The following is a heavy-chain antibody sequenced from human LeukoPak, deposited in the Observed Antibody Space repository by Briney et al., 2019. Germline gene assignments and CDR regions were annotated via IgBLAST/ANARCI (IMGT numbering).Heavy chain of an antibody. Sequence: GSLRLSCAASGFTFSGSAMHWVRQASGKGLEWVSVIYSGGSTYYADSVKGRFTISRDNSKNTLYLQMNSLRAEDTAVYYCARVYYYDSSGYLRYFDYWGQGTLVTVSS. D-gene: IGHD3-22*01. J-gene: IGHJ4*02. CDR2: IYSGGST. V-gene: IGHV3-53*05. CDR1: GFTFSGSA. CDR3: ARVYYYDSSGYLRYFDY.